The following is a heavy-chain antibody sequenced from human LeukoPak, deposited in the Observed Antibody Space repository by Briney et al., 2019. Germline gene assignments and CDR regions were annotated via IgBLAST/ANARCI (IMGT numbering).Heavy chain of an antibody. D-gene: IGHD6-19*01. CDR1: GFDFSTYS. CDR3: ARVGRSGWTVDY. J-gene: IGHJ4*02. V-gene: IGHV3-48*04. CDR2: ISSSSSNI. Sequence: PGGSLRLSCAASGFDFSTYSIDWVRQAPGKGLEWVSYISSSSSNIYHADSVKGRFTISRDNAKNSLHLQMNCLRAEDTAVYYCARVGRSGWTVDYWGQGTLVTVSS.